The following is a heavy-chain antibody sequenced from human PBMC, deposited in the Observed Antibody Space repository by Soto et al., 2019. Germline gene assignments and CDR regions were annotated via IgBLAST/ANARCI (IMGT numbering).Heavy chain of an antibody. J-gene: IGHJ5*02. V-gene: IGHV3-11*01. CDR2: ISSGAFTS. CDR3: ARDTTRLEP. Sequence: PGGSLRLSCVVSGFSFSDSYMTWVRQIPGKGLEWIASISSGAFTSSYAAAVKGRFTILRDDGHNSLFLHMDSLRAEDTARNYCARDTTRLEPWGQGTLVTVSS. CDR1: GFSFSDSY. D-gene: IGHD1-1*01.